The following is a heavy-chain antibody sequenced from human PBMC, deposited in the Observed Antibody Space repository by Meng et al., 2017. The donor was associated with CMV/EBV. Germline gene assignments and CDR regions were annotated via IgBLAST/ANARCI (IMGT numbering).Heavy chain of an antibody. CDR3: ARELGRWALDY. J-gene: IGHJ4*02. Sequence: GGSLRLSCAASEFTFSNYAIHWVRRAPGKGLEWVAVTSYDGSTKHYADSVKGRFTISRDNSKNTLYLQMNSLRAEDTAMYYCARELGRWALDYWGQGTLVTVSS. CDR1: EFTFSNYA. CDR2: TSYDGSTK. V-gene: IGHV3-30-3*01. D-gene: IGHD1-26*01.